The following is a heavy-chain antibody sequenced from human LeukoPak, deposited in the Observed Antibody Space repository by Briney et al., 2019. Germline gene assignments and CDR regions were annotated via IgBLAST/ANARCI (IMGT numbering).Heavy chain of an antibody. J-gene: IGHJ5*02. CDR1: GFNFRSYE. D-gene: IGHD6-13*01. V-gene: IGHV3-23*01. CDR3: AKGAAAGKVDWFDP. CDR2: LTGYGGA. Sequence: GGSLRLSCSASGFNFRSYEMNWVRQAPGKGLQWIATLTGYGGAYYAGSGEGRFIVSRDISKNTFLLQMYSLRAEDTAVYYCAKGAAAGKVDWFDPWGQGTLVTVSS.